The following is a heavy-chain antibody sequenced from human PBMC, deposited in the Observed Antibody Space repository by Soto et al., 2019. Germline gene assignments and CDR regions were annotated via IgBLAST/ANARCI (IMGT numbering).Heavy chain of an antibody. CDR2: ISGSGGST. D-gene: IGHD3-3*01. Sequence: GGSLRLSCAASGFTFSSYAMSWVRQAPGKGLEWVSAISGSGGSTYYADSVKGRSTISRDNSKNTLYLQMNSLRAEDTAVYYCAKRKLLRFLEWLLEGPMDVWGQGTTVTV. J-gene: IGHJ6*02. CDR3: AKRKLLRFLEWLLEGPMDV. V-gene: IGHV3-23*01. CDR1: GFTFSSYA.